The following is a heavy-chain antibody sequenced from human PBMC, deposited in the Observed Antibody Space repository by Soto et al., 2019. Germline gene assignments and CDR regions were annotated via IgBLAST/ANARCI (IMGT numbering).Heavy chain of an antibody. CDR2: IYYTGST. D-gene: IGHD3-10*01. CDR3: ARGPGASGTYHYFFDY. CDR1: GGSLSSYW. J-gene: IGHJ4*02. Sequence: SETLSLTCTVSGGSLSSYWWSWIRQPPGKGLEWIGYIYYTGSTNYNPSLKSRVTISLDASKNQFSLKLNSATAADTAVYYCARGPGASGTYHYFFDYWGPGTLVTVSS. V-gene: IGHV4-59*01.